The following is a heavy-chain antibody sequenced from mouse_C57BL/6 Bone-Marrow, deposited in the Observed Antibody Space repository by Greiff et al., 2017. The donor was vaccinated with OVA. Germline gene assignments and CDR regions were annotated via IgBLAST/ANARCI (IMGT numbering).Heavy chain of an antibody. CDR3: ARSIGTTVVAHFDY. Sequence: VQLQQSGAELVRPGTSVKVSCKASGYAFTNYLIEWVKQRPGQGLEWIGVINPGSGGTNYNEKFKGKATLTADKSSSTAYMQLSSLTSEDSAVYFCARSIGTTVVAHFDYWGQGTTLTVSS. CDR1: GYAFTNYL. J-gene: IGHJ2*01. V-gene: IGHV1-54*01. CDR2: INPGSGGT. D-gene: IGHD1-1*01.